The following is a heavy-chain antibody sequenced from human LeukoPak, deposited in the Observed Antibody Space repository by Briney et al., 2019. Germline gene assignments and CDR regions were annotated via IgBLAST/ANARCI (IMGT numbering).Heavy chain of an antibody. J-gene: IGHJ6*03. CDR2: IAYTGTI. V-gene: IGHV3-48*01. Sequence: GGSLRLSCTASGFTFSRYSMNWVRQAPGRGLEWVAYIAYTGTIHYADSVRGRFAISRDNAKNSLYLQMNSLRAEDTAVYYCAKDGSSGPTTYYYYYMDVWGKGTTVTVSS. CDR3: AKDGSSGPTTYYYYYMDV. D-gene: IGHD6-19*01. CDR1: GFTFSRYS.